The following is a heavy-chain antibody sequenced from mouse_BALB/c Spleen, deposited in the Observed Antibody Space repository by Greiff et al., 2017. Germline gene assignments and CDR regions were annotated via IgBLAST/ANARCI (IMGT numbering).Heavy chain of an antibody. CDR3: ARRKDGGDGYYGYAMDY. CDR1: GYTFTSYT. CDR2: INPSSGYT. J-gene: IGHJ4*01. V-gene: IGHV1-4*02. Sequence: VQLQESAAELARPGASVKMSCKASGYTFTSYTMHWVKQRPGQGLEWIGYINPSSGYTEYNQKFKDKTTLTADKSSSTAYMQLSSLTSEDSAVYYCARRKDGGDGYYGYAMDYWGQGTSVTVSS. D-gene: IGHD2-3*01.